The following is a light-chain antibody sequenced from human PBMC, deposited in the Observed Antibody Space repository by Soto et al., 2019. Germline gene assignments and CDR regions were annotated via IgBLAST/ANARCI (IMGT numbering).Light chain of an antibody. J-gene: IGKJ4*01. CDR2: GAS. Sequence: EIVMTQSQATLSVSPGEGATLSCRASQGVSSNLAWYQQQPGQAPRLLIFGASTRASGIPARFSGSGSGAEFSLTISTLQSEDFAVYYCQQYSNWPLTFGGGTQVVIK. V-gene: IGKV3-15*01. CDR3: QQYSNWPLT. CDR1: QGVSSN.